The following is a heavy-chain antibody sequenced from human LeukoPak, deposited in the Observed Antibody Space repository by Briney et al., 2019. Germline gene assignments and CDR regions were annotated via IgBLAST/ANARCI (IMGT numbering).Heavy chain of an antibody. V-gene: IGHV5-51*01. CDR3: ARRLLRYFDWLSHDAFDI. CDR2: IYPGDSDT. D-gene: IGHD3-9*01. Sequence: GESLKISCKGSGYSFTSYWIGWVRQMPGKGLEWMGIIYPGDSDTRYSPSFQGRVTISADKSISTAYLQWSSLKASDTAMYYCARRLLRYFDWLSHDAFDIWGQGTMVTVSS. J-gene: IGHJ3*02. CDR1: GYSFTSYW.